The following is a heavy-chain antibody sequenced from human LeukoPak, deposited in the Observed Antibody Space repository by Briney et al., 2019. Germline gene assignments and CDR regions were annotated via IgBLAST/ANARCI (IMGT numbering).Heavy chain of an antibody. J-gene: IGHJ4*02. D-gene: IGHD5-18*01. Sequence: ASVKVSCKASGYTFTNYYMHWVRQAPGQGLEWMGIINPNGGSTSYAQKFQGRVTMTRDTSTSTVYMELSRLRSDDTAVYYCARMDTAMAELYDYWGQGTLVTVSS. V-gene: IGHV1-46*01. CDR2: INPNGGST. CDR1: GYTFTNYY. CDR3: ARMDTAMAELYDY.